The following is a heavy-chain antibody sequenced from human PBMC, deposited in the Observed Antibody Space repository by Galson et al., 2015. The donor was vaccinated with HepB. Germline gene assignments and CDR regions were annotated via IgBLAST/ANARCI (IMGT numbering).Heavy chain of an antibody. Sequence: SLRLSCAASGFTFTSYVMSWVRQAPGKGPEWVSAISGSGRHTYYADSVKGRFTISRDNSKNSLDLQMSGLRAEDTALYYCAKGGIAARPLDFRGQGILVTVSS. CDR2: ISGSGRHT. CDR1: GFTFTSYV. V-gene: IGHV3-23*01. CDR3: AKGGIAARPLDF. J-gene: IGHJ4*02. D-gene: IGHD6-6*01.